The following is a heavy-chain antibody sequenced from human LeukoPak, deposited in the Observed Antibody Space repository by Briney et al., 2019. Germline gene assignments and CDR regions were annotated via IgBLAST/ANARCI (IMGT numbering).Heavy chain of an antibody. D-gene: IGHD3-22*01. CDR2: IYYSGST. CDR3: ARGRGVPYYYDSSGYYPADY. J-gene: IGHJ4*02. Sequence: SETLSLTCTVSGASISSGDYYWSWIRQPPGKGLECIGHIYYSGSTYYNPSLKSRVTISVDTSKNQFSLKLSSVTAADTAVYYCARGRGVPYYYDSSGYYPADYWGQGTLVTVSS. CDR1: GASISSGDYY. V-gene: IGHV4-30-4*01.